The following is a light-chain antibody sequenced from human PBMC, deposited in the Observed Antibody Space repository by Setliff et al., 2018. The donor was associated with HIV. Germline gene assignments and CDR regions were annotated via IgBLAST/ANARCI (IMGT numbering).Light chain of an antibody. Sequence: EIVLTQSPATLSLSPGERATLSCRASQSISSYLAWYQQKPGQAPRLLIYDACNRATGIPARFSGSGSGTDFTLTISSLETEDFAVYYCQQRRNWPLTFGGGTKVDIK. V-gene: IGKV3-11*01. CDR3: QQRRNWPLT. J-gene: IGKJ4*01. CDR1: QSISSY. CDR2: DAC.